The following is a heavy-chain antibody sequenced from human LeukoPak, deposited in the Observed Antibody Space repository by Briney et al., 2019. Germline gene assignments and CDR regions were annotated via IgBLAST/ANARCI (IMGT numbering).Heavy chain of an antibody. CDR3: ARVGMITFGGVIFRVRNYYFDY. J-gene: IGHJ4*02. V-gene: IGHV4-38-2*02. CDR2: IYHSGST. Sequence: NPSETLSLTCTVSGYSINSGYYWAWIRLPPGNGPEWLGSIYHSGSTYYNPSLKSRVTISVDTSKNQFSLKLSSVTAADTAVYYCARVGMITFGGVIFRVRNYYFDYWGQGTLVTVSS. CDR1: GYSINSGYY. D-gene: IGHD3-16*01.